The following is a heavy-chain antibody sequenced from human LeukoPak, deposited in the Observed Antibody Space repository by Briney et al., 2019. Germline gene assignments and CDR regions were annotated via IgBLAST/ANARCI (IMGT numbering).Heavy chain of an antibody. V-gene: IGHV4-59*01. D-gene: IGHD6-13*01. Sequence: SETLSLTCTVSGGSIRSYYWFWIRQPSGKGLEWIGNMYYSGSTNYNPSLKSRVTISVDTSRNQFSLKLSSVTAADTAVYYCARAESSSWVDHWGQGTLVTVSS. CDR1: GGSIRSYY. CDR3: ARAESSSWVDH. J-gene: IGHJ4*02. CDR2: MYYSGST.